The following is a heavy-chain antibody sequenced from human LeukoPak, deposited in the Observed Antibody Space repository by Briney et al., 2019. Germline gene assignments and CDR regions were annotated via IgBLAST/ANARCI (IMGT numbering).Heavy chain of an antibody. CDR2: IYYSGST. D-gene: IGHD6-19*01. J-gene: IGHJ3*02. Sequence: SETLSLTCTVSGGSISSYYWSWIRQPPGKGLEWVGYIYYSGSTNYNPSLKNRVPISVDTYKNQFSLKLSSVTAADTAVYYCARVSVAGTGAFDIWGQGTMVTVSS. V-gene: IGHV4-59*01. CDR1: GGSISSYY. CDR3: ARVSVAGTGAFDI.